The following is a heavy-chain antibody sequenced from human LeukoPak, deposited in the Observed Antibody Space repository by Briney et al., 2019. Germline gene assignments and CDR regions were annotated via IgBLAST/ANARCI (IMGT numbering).Heavy chain of an antibody. J-gene: IGHJ3*02. V-gene: IGHV3-7*01. CDR1: GFTFSSYW. Sequence: PGGSLRLSCAASGFTFSSYWRGWFRRAPGKGREWVANIKQDGSEKYYVDSGEGRFTISRDNAKNSLYLQMNSLRAEDTAVYYCARDHPIVGATKGAAFDIWGQGTMVTGSS. CDR2: IKQDGSEK. D-gene: IGHD1-26*01. CDR3: ARDHPIVGATKGAAFDI.